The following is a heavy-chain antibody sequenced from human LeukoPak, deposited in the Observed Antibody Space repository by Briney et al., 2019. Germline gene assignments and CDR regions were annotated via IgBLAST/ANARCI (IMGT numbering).Heavy chain of an antibody. Sequence: ASVKVSCKASRGTFSSYAISWVRQAPGQGVEWMGRIIPIFGTANYAQKFQGRVTITTDESTSTAYTELSSLRSEDTAVYYCASPQNGYSYGYYWGQGTLVTVSS. CDR1: RGTFSSYA. D-gene: IGHD5-18*01. CDR2: IIPIFGTA. V-gene: IGHV1-69*05. J-gene: IGHJ4*02. CDR3: ASPQNGYSYGYY.